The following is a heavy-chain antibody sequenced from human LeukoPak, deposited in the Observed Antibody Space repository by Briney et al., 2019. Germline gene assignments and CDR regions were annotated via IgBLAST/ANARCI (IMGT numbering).Heavy chain of an antibody. CDR2: INHSGST. CDR3: ARGQHPGGH. D-gene: IGHD2-15*01. V-gene: IGHV4-34*01. Sequence: PSETLSLTCAVYGGSFSGHFWSWIRQPPGKGLEWIGEINHSGSTNYNPSLKSRVTILVETSKNQFSLKLSSVTAADTAVYYCARGQHPGGHWGQGTLVTVSS. CDR1: GGSFSGHF. J-gene: IGHJ4*02.